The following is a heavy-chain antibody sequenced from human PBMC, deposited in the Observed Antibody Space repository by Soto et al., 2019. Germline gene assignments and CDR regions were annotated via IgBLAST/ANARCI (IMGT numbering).Heavy chain of an antibody. CDR3: ARRFCAIRVCYYFFDL. CDR1: RFYFTSCG. J-gene: IGHJ4*02. Sequence: GGSLRLSSAASRFYFTSCGMHWLRQAPGTGLEWVPVMSNDGNNQCYADTVRGRFIISRDTSENTLFLHMTSRRPEAPAVYQLARRFCAIRVCYYFFDLWGPGALVTVSS. CDR2: MSNDGNNQ. V-gene: IGHV3-30*03. D-gene: IGHD2-15*01.